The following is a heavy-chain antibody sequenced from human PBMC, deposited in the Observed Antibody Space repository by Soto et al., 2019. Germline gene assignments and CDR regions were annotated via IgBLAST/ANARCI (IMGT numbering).Heavy chain of an antibody. CDR1: GYTFTGYY. CDR3: AREVDDSSGYYYGVYFDY. D-gene: IGHD3-22*01. V-gene: IGHV1-2*02. J-gene: IGHJ4*02. CDR2: INPNSGGT. Sequence: ASVKVSCKASGYTFTGYYMHWVRQAPGQGLEWMGWINPNSGGTNYAQKLQGRVTMTTDTSTSTAYMELRSLRSDDTAVYYCAREVDDSSGYYYGVYFDYWGQGTLVTVSS.